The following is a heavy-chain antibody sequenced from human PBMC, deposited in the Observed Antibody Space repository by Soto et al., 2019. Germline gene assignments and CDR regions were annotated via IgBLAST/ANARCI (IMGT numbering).Heavy chain of an antibody. D-gene: IGHD5-12*01. V-gene: IGHV6-1*01. CDR2: TYFRSKWYN. CDR3: AKGDNLGPKTGYAFDP. Sequence: PSQTLSLTCSISGDSVSSNPASWNWIRQSPSRGLEWLGRTYFRSKWYNDYAVSVKSRIIINPDTSNNQFSLQLNSVTPEDTAVYFCAKGDNLGPKTGYAFDPWGQGIRVTVSS. CDR1: GDSVSSNPAS. J-gene: IGHJ5*02.